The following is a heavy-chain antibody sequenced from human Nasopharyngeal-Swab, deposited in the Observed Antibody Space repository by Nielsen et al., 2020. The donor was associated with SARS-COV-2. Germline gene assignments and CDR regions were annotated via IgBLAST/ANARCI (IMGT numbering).Heavy chain of an antibody. Sequence: GKSLKISCKGSGYSFTSYWIGWVRQMPGKGLEWMGIIYPGDSDTRYSPSFQGQVTISADKSISTAYLQWSSLKASDTAMYYCARLNGGVAAAGYYYYYGMDVWGQGTTVTVSS. CDR1: GYSFTSYW. CDR2: IYPGDSDT. V-gene: IGHV5-51*01. J-gene: IGHJ6*02. CDR3: ARLNGGVAAAGYYYYYGMDV. D-gene: IGHD6-13*01.